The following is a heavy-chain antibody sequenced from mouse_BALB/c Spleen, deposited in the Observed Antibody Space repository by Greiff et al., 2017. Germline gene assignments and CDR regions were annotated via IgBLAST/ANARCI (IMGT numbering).Heavy chain of an antibody. J-gene: IGHJ4*01. D-gene: IGHD3-2*01. CDR2: IWAGGST. Sequence: VKLVESGPGLVAPSQSLSITCTVSGFSLTSYGVHWVRQPPGKGLEWLGVIWAGGSTNYNSALMSRLSISKDNSKSQVFLKMNSLQTDDTAMYYCARDGTARAHYYAMDYWGQGTSVTVSS. CDR1: GFSLTSYG. V-gene: IGHV2-9*02. CDR3: ARDGTARAHYYAMDY.